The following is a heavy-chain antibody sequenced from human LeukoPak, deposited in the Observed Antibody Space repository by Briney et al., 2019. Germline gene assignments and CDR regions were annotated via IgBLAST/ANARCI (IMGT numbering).Heavy chain of an antibody. J-gene: IGHJ4*02. V-gene: IGHV3-7*01. D-gene: IGHD1-26*01. CDR3: ARRGSPGLDY. Sequence: PGGSLRLSCAASGFTFSSYGMHWVRQAPGKGLEWVANIKQDGSEKYYVDSVKGRFTISRDNAKNSLYLQMNSLRAEDTAVYYCARRGSPGLDYWGQGTLVTVSS. CDR2: IKQDGSEK. CDR1: GFTFSSYG.